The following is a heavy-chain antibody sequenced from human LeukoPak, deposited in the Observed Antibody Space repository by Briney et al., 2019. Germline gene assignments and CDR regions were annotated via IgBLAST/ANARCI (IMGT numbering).Heavy chain of an antibody. Sequence: PGGSLRLSCAASGFTFSSYAMHWVRQAPGKGLEWVAVISYDGSNKYYADSVKGRFTISRDNSKNTLYLQMNSLRAEDTAVYYCASTSTIGYCSSTSCPHFGSYGMDVWGQGTTVTVSS. CDR1: GFTFSSYA. D-gene: IGHD2-2*01. V-gene: IGHV3-30-3*01. CDR2: ISYDGSNK. J-gene: IGHJ6*02. CDR3: ASTSTIGYCSSTSCPHFGSYGMDV.